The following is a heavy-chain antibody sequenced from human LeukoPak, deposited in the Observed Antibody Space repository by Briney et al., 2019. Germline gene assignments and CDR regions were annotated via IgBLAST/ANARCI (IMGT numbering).Heavy chain of an antibody. Sequence: SETLSLTCTVSGGSISSSTYYWGWIRQPPGKGLEWIGSIYYSGSTYYNPSLKSRVTISVDTSKNQFSLKLNSVTAADTAVYYCATPYSGGYHGLDIWGQTTRVTVSS. D-gene: IGHD1-26*01. J-gene: IGHJ3*02. CDR3: ATPYSGGYHGLDI. CDR2: IYYSGST. CDR1: GGSISSSTYY. V-gene: IGHV4-39*01.